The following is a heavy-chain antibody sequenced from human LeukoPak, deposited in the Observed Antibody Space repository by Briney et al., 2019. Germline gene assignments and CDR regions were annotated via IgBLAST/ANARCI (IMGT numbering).Heavy chain of an antibody. Sequence: GASVKVSCKASGYTFTSYAMNWVRQAPGQGLEWMGWINTNTGNPTYAQGFTGRFVFSLDTSVSTAYLQISSLKAEDTAVYYCARTMVRGVINWFDPWGQGTLVTVSS. V-gene: IGHV7-4-1*02. J-gene: IGHJ5*02. CDR3: ARTMVRGVINWFDP. CDR2: INTNTGNP. D-gene: IGHD3-10*01. CDR1: GYTFTSYA.